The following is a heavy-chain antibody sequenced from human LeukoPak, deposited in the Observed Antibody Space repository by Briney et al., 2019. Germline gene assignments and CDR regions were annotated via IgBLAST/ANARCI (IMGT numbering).Heavy chain of an antibody. CDR3: VKEGHLVRAGYFDY. V-gene: IGHV3-23*01. D-gene: IGHD6-13*01. CDR2: ISGSGGST. Sequence: GGSLRLSCAASGFTFSSYAMSWVRQAPGKGLEWVSAISGSGGSTYYADSVKGRFTISRDNSKNTLFLQMSSLRTEDTAVYYCVKEGHLVRAGYFDYWGQGTLVTVSS. J-gene: IGHJ4*02. CDR1: GFTFSSYA.